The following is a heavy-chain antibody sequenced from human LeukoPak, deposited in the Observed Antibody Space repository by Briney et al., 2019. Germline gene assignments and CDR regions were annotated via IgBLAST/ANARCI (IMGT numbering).Heavy chain of an antibody. CDR3: ARDPNSWYNYYHYYYMDV. D-gene: IGHD6-13*01. J-gene: IGHJ6*03. Sequence: EASVKVSCTASGYTFTSYAMNWVRQAPGQGLEWMGWINTNTGNPTYAQGFTGRFVFSLDTSVSTAYLQISSLKAEDTAVYYCARDPNSWYNYYHYYYMDVWGKGTTVTVSS. V-gene: IGHV7-4-1*02. CDR2: INTNTGNP. CDR1: GYTFTSYA.